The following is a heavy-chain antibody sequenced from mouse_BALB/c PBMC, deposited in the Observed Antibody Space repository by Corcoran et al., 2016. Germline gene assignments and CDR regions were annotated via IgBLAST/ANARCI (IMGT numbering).Heavy chain of an antibody. CDR1: GYTFTTAG. Sequence: QIQLVQSGPELKKPGETVRISCKASGYTFTTAGMQWVQKMPGKGLKWIGWINTHSGVPKYAEDFKGRFAFSLETSASTAYLQISNLKNEDTATYFCARGPSTTAMDYWGQGTSVTVSS. CDR2: INTHSGVP. CDR3: ARGPSTTAMDY. J-gene: IGHJ4*01. D-gene: IGHD1-1*01. V-gene: IGHV9-4*02.